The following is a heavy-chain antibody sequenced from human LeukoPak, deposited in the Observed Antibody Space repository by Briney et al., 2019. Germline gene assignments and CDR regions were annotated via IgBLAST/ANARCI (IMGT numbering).Heavy chain of an antibody. CDR1: GGSISSSSYY. CDR3: ARPQFDILTGTTLFDY. D-gene: IGHD3-9*01. V-gene: IGHV4-39*01. CDR2: IYYGGST. Sequence: SETLSLTCTVSGGSISSSSYYWGWIRQPPGKGLEWIGSIYYGGSTYYNPSLKSRVTISVDTSKNQFSLKLSSVTAADTAVHYCARPQFDILTGTTLFDYCGQGTLVTVSS. J-gene: IGHJ4*02.